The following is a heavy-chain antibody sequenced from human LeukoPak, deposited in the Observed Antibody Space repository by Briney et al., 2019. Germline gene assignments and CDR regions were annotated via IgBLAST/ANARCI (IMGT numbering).Heavy chain of an antibody. CDR3: AGELSGGPAPDY. V-gene: IGHV3-21*01. J-gene: IGHJ4*02. D-gene: IGHD6-19*01. CDR2: ISSSSSYI. Sequence: GGSLRLSCAASGFTFSSYSMNWVRQAPGKGLEWVSSISSSSSYIYYADSVKGRFTISRDNAKNSLYLQMNSLRAEDTAVYYCAGELSGGPAPDYCGQGALVTVSS. CDR1: GFTFSSYS.